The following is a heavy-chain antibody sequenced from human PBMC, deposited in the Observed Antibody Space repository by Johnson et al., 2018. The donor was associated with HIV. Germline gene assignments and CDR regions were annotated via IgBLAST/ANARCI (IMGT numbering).Heavy chain of an antibody. Sequence: QVQLVESVGGLVQPGGSLRLSCAASGFSFSDYYMSWIRQAPGKGLEWVSYISSGGSTIYYADSVKGRFTISRDNAKNSLYLQMNSLRAEDTAVYYCASGEAVTGDAFDIWGQGTMVTVSS. V-gene: IGHV3-11*04. CDR2: ISSGGSTI. J-gene: IGHJ3*02. CDR3: ASGEAVTGDAFDI. D-gene: IGHD6-19*01. CDR1: GFSFSDYY.